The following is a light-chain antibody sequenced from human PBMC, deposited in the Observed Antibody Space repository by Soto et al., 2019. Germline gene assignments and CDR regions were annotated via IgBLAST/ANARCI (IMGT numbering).Light chain of an antibody. V-gene: IGKV3-11*01. CDR1: QSVSSY. J-gene: IGKJ5*01. Sequence: EIVLTQSPATLSSSPGERATLSCRASQSVSSYLAWYQQKPGQAPRLLIYDASNRATGIPARFSGSGSGTDFTLTISSLEPEDFAVYYCQHRSNWITFGQGTRLEIK. CDR3: QHRSNWIT. CDR2: DAS.